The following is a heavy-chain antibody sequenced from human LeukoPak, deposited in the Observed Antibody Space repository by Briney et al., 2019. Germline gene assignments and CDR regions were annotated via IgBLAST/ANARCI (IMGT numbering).Heavy chain of an antibody. CDR2: INHSGST. CDR1: GGSFSGYY. D-gene: IGHD6-6*01. V-gene: IGHV4-34*01. Sequence: SETLSLTCAVYGGSFSGYYWSWIRQPPGKGLEWIGEINHSGSTNYNPSLKSRVTISVDTSKNQFSLKLSSVTAADMAVYYCARTSIAARRANAFDIWGQGTMVTVSS. CDR3: ARTSIAARRANAFDI. J-gene: IGHJ3*02.